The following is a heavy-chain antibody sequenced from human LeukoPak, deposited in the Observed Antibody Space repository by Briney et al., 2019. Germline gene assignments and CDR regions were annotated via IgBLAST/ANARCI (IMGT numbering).Heavy chain of an antibody. Sequence: TGGSLRLSCAASGFTLSSYSMNWVRQAPGKGLEWVSSISSSSSYIYYADSVKGRFTISRDNAKNSLYLQMNSLRAEDTAVYYCARAHIGYSYGLDAFDIWGQGTMVTVSS. CDR1: GFTLSSYS. V-gene: IGHV3-21*01. CDR3: ARAHIGYSYGLDAFDI. CDR2: ISSSSSYI. J-gene: IGHJ3*02. D-gene: IGHD5-18*01.